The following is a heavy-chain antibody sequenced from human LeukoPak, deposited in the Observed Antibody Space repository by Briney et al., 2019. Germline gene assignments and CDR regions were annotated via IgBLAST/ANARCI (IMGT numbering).Heavy chain of an antibody. D-gene: IGHD3-22*01. Sequence: GGSLRLSCAAPGFSLSRSWMTWVRQAPGKGLEWVGNINEDGSGSNYVDSVKGRFTISRDNAKNSLWLQMNSLRAEDTGVYFCARAKIDWGQGTLVTVSS. CDR1: GFSLSRSW. CDR2: INEDGSGS. J-gene: IGHJ4*02. CDR3: ARAKID. V-gene: IGHV3-7*03.